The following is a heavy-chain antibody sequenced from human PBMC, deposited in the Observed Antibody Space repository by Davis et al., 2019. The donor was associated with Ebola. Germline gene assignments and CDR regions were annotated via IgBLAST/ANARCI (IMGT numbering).Heavy chain of an antibody. V-gene: IGHV4-59*13. Sequence: SETLSLTCTVSGGSISSYYWSWIRQPPGKGLEWIGFIHYSGSTTYNPSLKSRVTISVDTSQNQFSLKLSSVTAADTAVYYCARGPGEANYYYYGMDVWGQGTTVTVSS. CDR1: GGSISSYY. D-gene: IGHD3-10*01. CDR3: ARGPGEANYYYYGMDV. J-gene: IGHJ6*02. CDR2: IHYSGST.